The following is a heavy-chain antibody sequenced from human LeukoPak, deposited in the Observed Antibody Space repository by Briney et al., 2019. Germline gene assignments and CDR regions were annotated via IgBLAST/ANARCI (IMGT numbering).Heavy chain of an antibody. CDR1: GGSISSSSYY. CDR2: IYYSGST. V-gene: IGHV4-39*01. J-gene: IGHJ6*03. CDR3: ARLSRYWGEDYYYMDV. D-gene: IGHD7-27*01. Sequence: PSETLSLTCTVSGGSISSSSYYWGWIRQPPGRGLEWIGSIYYSGSTYYNPSLKSRVTISVDTSKNQFSLKLSSVTAADTAVYYCARLSRYWGEDYYYMDVWGKGTTVTVSS.